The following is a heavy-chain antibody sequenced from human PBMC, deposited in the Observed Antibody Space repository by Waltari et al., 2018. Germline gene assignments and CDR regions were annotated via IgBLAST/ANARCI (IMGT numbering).Heavy chain of an antibody. J-gene: IGHJ5*02. CDR1: GGPIISYY. D-gene: IGHD3-22*01. V-gene: IGHV4-59*01. Sequence: QVQLQESGPGLVQPSETLSLPCTVSGGPIISYYWSWIRQPPGKGLAWIGCIYYSGSTNYGPCLKSRGSISVDKCKKQVSLKLSYVNAADTAGYYRAREGETDDYDSSEERRGFDPWGQGTLVTVSS. CDR2: IYYSGST. CDR3: AREGETDDYDSSEERRGFDP.